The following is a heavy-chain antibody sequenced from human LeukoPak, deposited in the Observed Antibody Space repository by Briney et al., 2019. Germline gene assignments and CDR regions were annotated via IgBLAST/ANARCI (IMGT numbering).Heavy chain of an antibody. V-gene: IGHV4-39*01. J-gene: IGHJ4*02. Sequence: RPSETLSLTCTVSGGSISSSSYYWGWIRQPPGKGLEWIGSIYYSGSTYYNPSLKSRVTISVDTSKNQFSLKLSSVTAADTAVYYCASQRNDYYDSSGHDYWGQGTLVTVSS. D-gene: IGHD3-22*01. CDR3: ASQRNDYYDSSGHDY. CDR1: GGSISSSSYY. CDR2: IYYSGST.